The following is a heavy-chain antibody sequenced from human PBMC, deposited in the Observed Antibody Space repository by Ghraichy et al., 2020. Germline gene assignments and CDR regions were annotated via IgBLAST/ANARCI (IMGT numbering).Heavy chain of an antibody. V-gene: IGHV4-4*07. CDR3: ASQRYSYGYDLALDY. Sequence: SETLSLTCTVSGGSISSYYWSWIRQPAGKGLEWIGRIYTSGSTNYNPSLKSRVTMSVDTSKNQFSLKLSSVTAADTAVYYCASQRYSYGYDLALDYWGQGTLVTVSS. CDR1: GGSISSYY. CDR2: IYTSGST. J-gene: IGHJ4*02. D-gene: IGHD5-18*01.